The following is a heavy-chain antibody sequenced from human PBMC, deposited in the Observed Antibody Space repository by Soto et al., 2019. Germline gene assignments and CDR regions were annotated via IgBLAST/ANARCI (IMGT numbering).Heavy chain of an antibody. CDR3: AKDLVYFGELSFDY. V-gene: IGHV3-48*01. CDR1: GFSFSTYS. D-gene: IGHD3-10*01. CDR2: ITGSSSSV. J-gene: IGHJ4*02. Sequence: GGSLRLSCAASGFSFSTYSMNWVRQAPGKGLEWVSCITGSSSSVYYADSVKGRFTISRDDAKNSLYLQMNSLRPEDTAIYYCAKDLVYFGELSFDYWGQGFLVTVSS.